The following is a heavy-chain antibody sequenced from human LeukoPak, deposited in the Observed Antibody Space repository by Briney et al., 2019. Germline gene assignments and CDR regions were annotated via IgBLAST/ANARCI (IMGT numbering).Heavy chain of an antibody. D-gene: IGHD5-24*01. J-gene: IGHJ4*02. CDR3: ARDMRWLGSH. V-gene: IGHV1-2*02. CDR2: INPNSGGT. CDR1: GYTFTDFY. Sequence: ASVKVSCKASGYTFTDFYMQWVRQAPGQGLEWMGWINPNSGGTNYAQKFQGRVTMTRDTSISTAYMAVSRLRYHDTAVYYCARDMRWLGSHWGQGTLVTVSS.